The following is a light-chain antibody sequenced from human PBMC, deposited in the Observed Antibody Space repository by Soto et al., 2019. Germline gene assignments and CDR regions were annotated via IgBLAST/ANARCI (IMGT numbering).Light chain of an antibody. Sequence: DIQMTQSPSSLSTAFGDRCTITSRASQAIGNDLNWYQRRPGKAPNLLMFGASTLQTGIPARFGGSGSGTQFTLTTRGLQSEDSSVYYCQQSCASPRTFGQGTKVDIK. J-gene: IGKJ1*01. CDR1: QAIGND. CDR3: QQSCASPRT. CDR2: GAS. V-gene: IGKV1-39*01.